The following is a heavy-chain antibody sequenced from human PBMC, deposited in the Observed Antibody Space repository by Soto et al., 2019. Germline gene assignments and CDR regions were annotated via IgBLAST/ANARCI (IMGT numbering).Heavy chain of an antibody. D-gene: IGHD6-19*01. V-gene: IGHV4-61*01. J-gene: IGHJ5*01. CDR2: IYYSGGT. CDR3: TREQSDDNYFDS. Sequence: XETLSLTCTVSCAALSSGWYFYTWVRQPPGKGLEWLVYIYYSGGTNYNPSLKSRVTISLDKSKSQFSLRLISVTAADTAVYYCTREQSDDNYFDSWGQGTLVTVSS. CDR1: CAALSSGWYF.